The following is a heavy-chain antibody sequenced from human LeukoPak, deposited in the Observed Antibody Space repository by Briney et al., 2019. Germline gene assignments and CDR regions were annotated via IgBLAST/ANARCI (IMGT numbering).Heavy chain of an antibody. V-gene: IGHV4-30-4*01. CDR1: GGSISSGDYY. Sequence: SATLSLTCTVSGGSISSGDYYWSWIRQPPGKGLEWIGYIYYSGSTYYNPSLKSRVTISVDTSKNQFSLKLSSVTAADTAVYYCARDLVVPAAIDYYYYGMDVWGQGTTVTVSS. CDR2: IYYSGST. CDR3: ARDLVVPAAIDYYYYGMDV. D-gene: IGHD2-2*01. J-gene: IGHJ6*02.